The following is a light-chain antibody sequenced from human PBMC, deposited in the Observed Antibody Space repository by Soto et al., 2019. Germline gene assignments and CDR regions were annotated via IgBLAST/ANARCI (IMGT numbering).Light chain of an antibody. CDR3: QQSYSPPFT. J-gene: IGKJ3*01. V-gene: IGKV1-39*01. CDR2: AAS. CDR1: QNIRNY. Sequence: DIQMTQSPYPLSASVGDRVTITCRASQNIRNYLNWYQQRPGKAPGLLIYAASNLQSVVPSRFSGGGSGTDFTLTITSLQPEDFATYYCQQSYSPPFTFGPGTKVDFK.